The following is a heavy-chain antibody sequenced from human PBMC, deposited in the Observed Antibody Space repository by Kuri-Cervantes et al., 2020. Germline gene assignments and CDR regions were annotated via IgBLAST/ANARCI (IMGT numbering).Heavy chain of an antibody. CDR1: GGSISSSSYY. D-gene: IGHD3-10*01. CDR3: ARGRRSMVRGRNYYYMDV. Sequence: GSLRLSCTVSGGSISSSSYYWGWIRQPPGKGLEWIGSIYYSGSTYYNPSLKSRVTISVDTSKNQFSLKLGSVTAADTAVYYCARGRRSMVRGRNYYYMDVWGEGTTVTVSS. J-gene: IGHJ6*03. V-gene: IGHV4-39*07. CDR2: IYYSGST.